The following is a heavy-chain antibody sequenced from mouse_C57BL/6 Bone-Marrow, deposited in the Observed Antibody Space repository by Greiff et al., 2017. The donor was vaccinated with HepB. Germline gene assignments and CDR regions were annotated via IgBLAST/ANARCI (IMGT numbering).Heavy chain of an antibody. J-gene: IGHJ2*01. CDR3: ASCSTAVVADFDY. CDR2: IYPGDGDT. V-gene: IGHV1-82*01. Sequence: QVQLQQSGPELVKPGASVKISCKASGYAFSSSWLNWVKQRPGKGHEWIGRIYPGDGDTNYNGKFKGKATLTADKSSSTAYMQLSSLTSEDSAVYFCASCSTAVVADFDYWGQGTTLTVSS. CDR1: GYAFSSSW. D-gene: IGHD1-1*01.